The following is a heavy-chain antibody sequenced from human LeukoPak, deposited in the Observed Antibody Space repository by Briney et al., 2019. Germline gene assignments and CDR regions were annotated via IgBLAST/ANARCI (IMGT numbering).Heavy chain of an antibody. CDR3: XRXRRKSIIGTASSRGFDS. CDR1: GYSFTTYW. D-gene: IGHD3-10*01. Sequence: GESLKISCKGSGYSFTTYWIGWVRQMPGKGLEWMGIICPADSDTTYSPSFQGQVTISADKSISTAYLQWSSLKASHTAMYYCXRXRRKSIIGTASSRGFDSWGQGTLVTVSS. CDR2: ICPADSDT. J-gene: IGHJ4*02. V-gene: IGHV5-51*01.